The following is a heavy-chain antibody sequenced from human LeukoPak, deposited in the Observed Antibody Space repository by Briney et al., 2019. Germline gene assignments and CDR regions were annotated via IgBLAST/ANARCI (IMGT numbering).Heavy chain of an antibody. CDR1: GFTFSSYA. J-gene: IGHJ4*02. V-gene: IGHV3-66*01. CDR2: IYTGGSA. Sequence: GGSLRLSCAASGFTFSSYAMHWVRQAPGKGLEWVSVIYTGGSAYYADSVKGRFTISRDNAKNSLYLQMNSLRAEDTAVYYCAREHYGDLHFDYWGQGTLVTVSS. CDR3: AREHYGDLHFDY. D-gene: IGHD4-17*01.